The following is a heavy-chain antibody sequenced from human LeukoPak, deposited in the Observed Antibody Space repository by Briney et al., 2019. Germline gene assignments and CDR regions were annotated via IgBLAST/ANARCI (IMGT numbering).Heavy chain of an antibody. CDR3: ARDRDSSVSTGFDY. Sequence: GGSLRLSCAASGFTFSSYAMHWVRQAPGKGLEYVSAISSNGGSTYYANSVKGRFTISRDNSKNTLYLQMNSLRAEDTAVYYCARDRDSSVSTGFDYWGQGTLVTVSS. CDR1: GFTFSSYA. V-gene: IGHV3-64*01. CDR2: ISSNGGST. J-gene: IGHJ4*02. D-gene: IGHD3-22*01.